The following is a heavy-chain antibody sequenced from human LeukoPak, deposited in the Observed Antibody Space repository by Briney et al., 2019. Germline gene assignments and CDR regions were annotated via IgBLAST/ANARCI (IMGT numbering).Heavy chain of an antibody. CDR2: INTDGSST. Sequence: HAGGCLRLSCAASGFTFSSYWMHWVRQAPGKGLVWVSRINTDGSSTSYADSVKGRFTISRDNAKNTLYLQMNSLRAEDTAVYYCARVPLEIYMDVWGKGTTVTVSS. J-gene: IGHJ6*03. D-gene: IGHD3-3*01. V-gene: IGHV3-74*01. CDR1: GFTFSSYW. CDR3: ARVPLEIYMDV.